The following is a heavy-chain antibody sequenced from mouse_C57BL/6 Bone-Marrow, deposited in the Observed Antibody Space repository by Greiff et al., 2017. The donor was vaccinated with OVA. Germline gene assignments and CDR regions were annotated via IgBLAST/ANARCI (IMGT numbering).Heavy chain of an antibody. CDR1: GFSLTSYG. CDR2: IWGVGST. V-gene: IGHV2-6*01. CDR3: ASGGGGPDWLAY. Sequence: VQLVESGPGLVAPSQSLSITCTVSGFSLTSYGVDWVRQSPGKGLEWLGVIWGVGSTNYNSALKSRLSISKDNSKGQVFLKMNSLETDDTAMDYCASGGGGPDWLAYWGQGTLVTVSA. D-gene: IGHD1-1*02. J-gene: IGHJ3*01.